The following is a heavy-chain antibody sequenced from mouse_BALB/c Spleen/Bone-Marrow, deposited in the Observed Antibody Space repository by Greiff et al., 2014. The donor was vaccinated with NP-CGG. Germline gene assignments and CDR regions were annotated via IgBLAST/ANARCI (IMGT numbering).Heavy chain of an antibody. Sequence: EVQLQQSGPELMKPGASVKISCKASGYSFTSYYMHWVKQSHGKSLEWIGYIGPFNGGTSYNQKFKGKATLTVDKSSSTAYMHVSSLTSEDSAVYYCAPLSRYFDVWGAGTTVTVSS. CDR2: IGPFNGGT. CDR3: APLSRYFDV. J-gene: IGHJ1*01. V-gene: IGHV1-28*01. D-gene: IGHD6-2*01. CDR1: GYSFTSYY.